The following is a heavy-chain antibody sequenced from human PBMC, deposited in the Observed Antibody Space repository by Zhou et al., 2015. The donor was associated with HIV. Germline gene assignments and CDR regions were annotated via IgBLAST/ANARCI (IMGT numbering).Heavy chain of an antibody. CDR2: ISAYNGNT. V-gene: IGHV1-18*01. J-gene: IGHJ6*03. D-gene: IGHD3-3*01. CDR1: GYTFTSYG. Sequence: QVQLVQSGAEVKKPGASVKVSCKASGYTFTSYGISWVRQAPGQGLEWMGWISAYNGNTNYAQKLQGRVTMTTDTSTSTAYMELRSLRSDDTAVYYCARTITYYDFWSGYYDGVYYYYMDVWGKGTTVTVSS. CDR3: ARTITYYDFWSGYYDGVYYYYMDV.